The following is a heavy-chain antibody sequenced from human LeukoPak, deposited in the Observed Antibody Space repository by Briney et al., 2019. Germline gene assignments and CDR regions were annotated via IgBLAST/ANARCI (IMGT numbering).Heavy chain of an antibody. CDR1: GYTFTGYY. J-gene: IGHJ6*03. D-gene: IGHD6-6*01. V-gene: IGHV1-2*02. CDR2: ISPNSGGT. CDR3: ARVGSIAARNYYYYMDV. Sequence: ASVKVSCKASGYTFTGYYMHWVRQAPGQGLEWMGWISPNSGGTNYAQKFQGRVTMTRDTSISTAYMELSRLKSDDTAVYYCARVGSIAARNYYYYMDVWGKGTTVTVSS.